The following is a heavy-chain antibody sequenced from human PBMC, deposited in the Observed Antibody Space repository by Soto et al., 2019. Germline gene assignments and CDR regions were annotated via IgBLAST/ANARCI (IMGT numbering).Heavy chain of an antibody. CDR1: GGSISSGDYY. J-gene: IGHJ4*02. CDR2: IYYSGST. CDR3: ARAEASGSYFFG. D-gene: IGHD1-26*01. Sequence: SETLSLTCTVSGGSISSGDYYWSWIRQPPGKGLEWIGYIYYSGSTYYNPSLKSRVTISVDTSKNQFSLKLSSVTAADTAVYYCARAEASGSYFFGWGQGTLVTVSS. V-gene: IGHV4-30-4*01.